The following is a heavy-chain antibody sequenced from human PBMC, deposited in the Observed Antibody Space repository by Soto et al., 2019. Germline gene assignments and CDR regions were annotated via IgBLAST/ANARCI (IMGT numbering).Heavy chain of an antibody. Sequence: QLQLQESGSGLVKPSQTLSLTCAVSGGSISSGGYSWSWIRQPPGKGLEWIGYIYHSGSTYYNPSLKSLVPISVDRSENQCSLKLSSVTAANTAVYYCARASTTVTTLDYWGQGTLVTVSS. D-gene: IGHD4-17*01. CDR2: IYHSGST. CDR1: GGSISSGGYS. V-gene: IGHV4-30-2*01. J-gene: IGHJ4*02. CDR3: ARASTTVTTLDY.